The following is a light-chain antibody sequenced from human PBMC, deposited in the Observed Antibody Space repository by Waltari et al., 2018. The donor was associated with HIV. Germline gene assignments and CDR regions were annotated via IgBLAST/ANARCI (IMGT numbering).Light chain of an antibody. Sequence: QSALTQPASVSGSPGQSITISCTGTSSDVGTYNLVSWYQQYPGKAPKLLIYEVNTRPSGVSNRFSGSKSGNTASLTISGLQAEDEADYHCCSYAGSSTFYWVFGGGTKVTVL. J-gene: IGLJ3*02. V-gene: IGLV2-23*02. CDR3: CSYAGSSTFYWV. CDR2: EVN. CDR1: SSDVGTYNL.